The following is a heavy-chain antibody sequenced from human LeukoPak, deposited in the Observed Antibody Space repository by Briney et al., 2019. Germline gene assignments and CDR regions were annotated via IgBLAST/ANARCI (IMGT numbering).Heavy chain of an antibody. CDR3: AREDTMVRGVISG. Sequence: SETLSLTCAVSGVAISRGGYAWNWIRQPPGKGLEWIAYIYHSGTTYYNPSLKSRVTISVDTSKNQFSLKLSSVTAADTAVYYCAREDTMVRGVISGWGQGTLVTVSS. J-gene: IGHJ4*02. V-gene: IGHV4-30-2*01. CDR1: GVAISRGGYA. D-gene: IGHD3-10*01. CDR2: IYHSGTT.